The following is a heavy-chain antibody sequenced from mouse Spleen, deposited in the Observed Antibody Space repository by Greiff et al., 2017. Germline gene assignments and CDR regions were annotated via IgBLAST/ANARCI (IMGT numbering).Heavy chain of an antibody. D-gene: IGHD4-1*02. Sequence: EVKLVESGPSLVKPSQTLSLTCSVTGDSITSGYWNWIRKFPGNKLEYMGYISYSGSTYYNPSLKSRISITRDTSKNQYYLQLNSVTTEDTATYYCARSPTGTGPNYFDYWGQGTTLTVSS. J-gene: IGHJ2*01. CDR3: ARSPTGTGPNYFDY. CDR2: ISYSGST. CDR1: GDSITSGY. V-gene: IGHV3-8*02.